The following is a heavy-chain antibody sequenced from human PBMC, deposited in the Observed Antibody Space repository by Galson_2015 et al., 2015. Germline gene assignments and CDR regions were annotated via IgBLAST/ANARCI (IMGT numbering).Heavy chain of an antibody. Sequence: SLRLSCAASGFTFSNAWMSWVRQAPGKGLEWVGRIKSKTDGGTTDYAAPVKGRFTISRDDSKNTLYLRMNSLKTEDTAVYYCTTISYYDSSGYIVDDYWGQGTLVTVSS. CDR3: TTISYYDSSGYIVDDY. J-gene: IGHJ4*02. V-gene: IGHV3-15*01. D-gene: IGHD3-22*01. CDR1: GFTFSNAW. CDR2: IKSKTDGGTT.